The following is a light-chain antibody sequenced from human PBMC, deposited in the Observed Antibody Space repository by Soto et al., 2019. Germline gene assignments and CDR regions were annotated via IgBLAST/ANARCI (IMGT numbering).Light chain of an antibody. Sequence: IALTQVPATLSVSQGERSTLSCMGSQSVSSSYLAWYQQKPGQAPRLLIYDASNRATGIPARFSGSGSGTDFTLTISSLEPEDFAVYYCQQCNNSPLTSCGGPKVDIK. V-gene: IGKV3D-20*02. J-gene: IGKJ4*01. CDR1: QSVSSSY. CDR3: QQCNNSPLT. CDR2: DAS.